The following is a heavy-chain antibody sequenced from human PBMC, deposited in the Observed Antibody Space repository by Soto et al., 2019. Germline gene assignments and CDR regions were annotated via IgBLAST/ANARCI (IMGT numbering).Heavy chain of an antibody. CDR1: GYSFTSYW. Sequence: GESLKISCKGSGYSFTSYWIGWVRQMPGKGLEWMGIIYPGDSDTRYSPSFQGQVTISADKSISTAYLQWSSLKASDTAMYYCARRHAKGIQPWLDYHYYYGMDVWGQGTTVTVSS. CDR2: IYPGDSDT. J-gene: IGHJ6*02. V-gene: IGHV5-51*01. CDR3: ARRHAKGIQPWLDYHYYYGMDV. D-gene: IGHD6-19*01.